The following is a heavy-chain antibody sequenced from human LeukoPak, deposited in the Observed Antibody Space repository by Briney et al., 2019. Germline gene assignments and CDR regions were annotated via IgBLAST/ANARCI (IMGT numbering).Heavy chain of an antibody. CDR1: GFTISSNY. Sequence: GGSLRLSCAASGFTISSNYVSWVRQAPGKGLEWVSVIYSDGSTYYADSVKGRFTISRDNSKNTLYLQMNSLRAEDTAVYYCARDAPLVGAIDYWGQGTLVTVSS. D-gene: IGHD1-26*01. CDR2: IYSDGST. J-gene: IGHJ4*02. V-gene: IGHV3-66*01. CDR3: ARDAPLVGAIDY.